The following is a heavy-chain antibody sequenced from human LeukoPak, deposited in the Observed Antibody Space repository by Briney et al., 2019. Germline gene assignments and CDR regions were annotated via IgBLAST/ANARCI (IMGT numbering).Heavy chain of an antibody. D-gene: IGHD4-17*01. CDR2: IYYSGST. Sequence: SETLSLTCTVSGGSVSSGSYYWSWIRQPPGKGLEWIGYIYYSGSTNYHPSLKSRVTISVDTSKNQFSLKLSSVTAADTAVYYCARLENGNYPYWYFDLWGRGTLVTVSS. J-gene: IGHJ2*01. V-gene: IGHV4-61*01. CDR1: GGSVSSGSYY. CDR3: ARLENGNYPYWYFDL.